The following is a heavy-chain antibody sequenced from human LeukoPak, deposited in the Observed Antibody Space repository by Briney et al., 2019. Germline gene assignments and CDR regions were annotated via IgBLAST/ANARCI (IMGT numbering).Heavy chain of an antibody. CDR3: ARGKYPDNDDYMDV. CDR2: IRYDGSNK. V-gene: IGHV3-30*02. D-gene: IGHD1-1*01. CDR1: GFTFSSYG. J-gene: IGHJ6*03. Sequence: GGSLRLSCAAPGFTFSSYGMHWVRQAPGKGLEWVAFIRYDGSNKYYADSVKGRFTISRDNSKNTLYLQMNSLRPEDTAVYYCARGKYPDNDDYMDVWGKGTTVIVSS.